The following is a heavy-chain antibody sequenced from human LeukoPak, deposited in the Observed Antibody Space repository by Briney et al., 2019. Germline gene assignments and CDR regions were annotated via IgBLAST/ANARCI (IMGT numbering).Heavy chain of an antibody. Sequence: GGSLRLSCAASGFTFVDYAMHWVRQAPGKGLEWVSGISWNSGDIDYADSVKGRFTISRDNAKSSLYLQMNSLRAEDTALYYCARGGVEEYFDLWGRGTLVTVSS. CDR1: GFTFVDYA. J-gene: IGHJ2*01. V-gene: IGHV3-9*01. CDR3: ARGGVEEYFDL. CDR2: ISWNSGDI. D-gene: IGHD5-24*01.